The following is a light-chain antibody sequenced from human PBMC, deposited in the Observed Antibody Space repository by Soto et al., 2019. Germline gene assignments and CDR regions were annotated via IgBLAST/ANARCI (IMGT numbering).Light chain of an antibody. CDR3: QQYGSSRT. J-gene: IGKJ1*01. Sequence: EIVLTQSPGTLSLSPGERATLSCRASQSVSNNYLAWYQQKPGQAPRLLIYDASTRATGIPDRFSGSGSGTDFSLTICRLESEDFAVYFCQQYGSSRTFGLGTKVDIK. CDR1: QSVSNNY. CDR2: DAS. V-gene: IGKV3-20*01.